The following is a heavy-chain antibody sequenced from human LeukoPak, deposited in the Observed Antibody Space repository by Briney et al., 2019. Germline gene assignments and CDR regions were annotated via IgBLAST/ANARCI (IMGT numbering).Heavy chain of an antibody. CDR1: GFTFSSYS. Sequence: GGSLRLSCAASGFTFSSYSMNWVRQAPGKGLEWVSSISSSSSYIYYADSVKGRFTISRDNAKTSLYLQMNSLRAEDTAVYYCARDHEWELGPYGMDVWGQGTTVTVSS. J-gene: IGHJ6*02. CDR3: ARDHEWELGPYGMDV. V-gene: IGHV3-21*01. D-gene: IGHD1-26*01. CDR2: ISSSSSYI.